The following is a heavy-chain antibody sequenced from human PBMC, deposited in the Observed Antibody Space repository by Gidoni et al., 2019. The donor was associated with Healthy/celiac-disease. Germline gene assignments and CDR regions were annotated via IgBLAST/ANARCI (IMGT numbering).Heavy chain of an antibody. CDR3: ARGIHGGNEGG. J-gene: IGHJ4*02. CDR1: GGTFSSYT. Sequence: QVQLVQSGAEVKKPGYSVKVSCKADGGTFSSYTISWVRQAPGQGLEWMGRIIPILGIANYAQKFQGRVTITADKSTSTAYMELSSLRSEYTAVYYCARGIHGGNEGGWGQGTLVTVSS. D-gene: IGHD2-15*01. V-gene: IGHV1-69*02. CDR2: IIPILGIA.